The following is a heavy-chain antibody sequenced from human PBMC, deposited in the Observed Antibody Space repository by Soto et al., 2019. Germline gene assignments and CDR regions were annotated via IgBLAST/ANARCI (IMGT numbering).Heavy chain of an antibody. Sequence: WTWIRQPPGKGLEYIGYIYYSGRTYYNPSLKSRVTISVDTSKNQFSLKLSSVTAADTAVYYCARGHLGITTTGTWYDFDYWGQGTLVTFSS. CDR3: ARGHLGITTTGTWYDFDY. J-gene: IGHJ4*02. D-gene: IGHD2-15*01. CDR2: IYYSGRT. V-gene: IGHV4-59*01.